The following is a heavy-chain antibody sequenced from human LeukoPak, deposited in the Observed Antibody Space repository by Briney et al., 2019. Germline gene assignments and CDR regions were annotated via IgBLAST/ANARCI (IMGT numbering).Heavy chain of an antibody. CDR2: IKSDGITI. Sequence: GGSLRLSCVASGFSLSGYWMHWVRQAPGKGLVWVSRIKSDGITITYADSVKGRFTISRDNAKNTLYLQMNSLRAEDTAVYYCLRDLNWSLDQWGQGTLVTVSS. J-gene: IGHJ4*02. D-gene: IGHD1-20*01. V-gene: IGHV3-74*01. CDR3: LRDLNWSLDQ. CDR1: GFSLSGYW.